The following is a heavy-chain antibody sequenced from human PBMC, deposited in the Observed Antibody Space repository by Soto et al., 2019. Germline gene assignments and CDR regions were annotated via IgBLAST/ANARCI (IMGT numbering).Heavy chain of an antibody. J-gene: IGHJ6*02. V-gene: IGHV3-48*02. CDR3: ARDIVVVVAATPGYGMDV. Sequence: GGSLRLSCAASGFTLSDYWMHWVRQVPGKGLLWVSCISVNRGDTYYADSVKGRFTISRDNAKNSLYLQMNSLRDEDTAVYYCARDIVVVVAATPGYGMDVWGQGTMVTVSS. CDR2: ISVNRGDT. D-gene: IGHD2-15*01. CDR1: GFTLSDYW.